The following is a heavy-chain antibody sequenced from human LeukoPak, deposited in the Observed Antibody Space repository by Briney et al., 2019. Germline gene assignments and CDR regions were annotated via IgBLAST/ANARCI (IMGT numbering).Heavy chain of an antibody. J-gene: IGHJ5*02. D-gene: IGHD3-9*01. CDR2: MNPKIGNS. CDR1: GYTFTDYD. Sequence: ASVNVSCKTSGYTFTDYDINWVRQAAGQGLEWMGWMNPKIGNSGYAEKFQGRVTMTRDTSTSTAYMELSSLRSEDTAVYFCARGLGPVNVDWLDWFDPWGQGTLVTVSS. V-gene: IGHV1-8*01. CDR3: ARGLGPVNVDWLDWFDP.